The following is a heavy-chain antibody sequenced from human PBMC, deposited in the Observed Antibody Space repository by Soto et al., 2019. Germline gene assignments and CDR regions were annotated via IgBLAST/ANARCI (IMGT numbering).Heavy chain of an antibody. J-gene: IGHJ6*02. V-gene: IGHV1-18*01. CDR2: ISVYNGNT. CDR1: GDTFTSYG. CDR3: ARAESMDV. Sequence: ASVKVSCKASGDTFTSYGISWVRQAPGQGLEWMGWISVYNGNTNYAQKLQGRGTMTADTSTSTAYMELRSLRSDDTAVYYCARAESMDVWGQGTTVTVS.